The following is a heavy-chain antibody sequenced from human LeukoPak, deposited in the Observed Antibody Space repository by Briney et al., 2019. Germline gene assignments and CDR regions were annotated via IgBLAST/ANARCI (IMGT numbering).Heavy chain of an antibody. D-gene: IGHD4/OR15-4a*01. Sequence: ASVKVSCKASGYTFTSYYMHWVRQAPGQGLEWMGIINPSGGSTSYAQKFQGRVTMTRDTSTSTVYMELSSLRSGDTAVYYCARATGADYLIDYWGQGTLVTVSS. J-gene: IGHJ4*02. CDR2: INPSGGST. V-gene: IGHV1-46*01. CDR1: GYTFTSYY. CDR3: ARATGADYLIDY.